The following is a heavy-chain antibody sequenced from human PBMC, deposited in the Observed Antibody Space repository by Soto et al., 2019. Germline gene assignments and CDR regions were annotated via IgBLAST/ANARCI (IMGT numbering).Heavy chain of an antibody. D-gene: IGHD6-19*01. J-gene: IGHJ3*02. V-gene: IGHV1-2*04. CDR3: ARDSSGWYVDDAFDI. CDR2: INPNSGGT. CDR1: GYTFTGYY. Sequence: QVQQVQSGAEVKKPGASVKVSCKASGYTFTGYYMHWVRQAPGQGLEWMGWINPNSGGTNYAQKFQGWVTMTRDTSISTAYMELSRLRSDDTAVYYCARDSSGWYVDDAFDIWGQGTMVTVSS.